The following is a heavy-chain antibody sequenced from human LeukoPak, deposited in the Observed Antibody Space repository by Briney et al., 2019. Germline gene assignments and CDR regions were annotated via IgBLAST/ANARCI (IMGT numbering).Heavy chain of an antibody. V-gene: IGHV4-59*01. Sequence: SETLSLTCTVSGGSISSYYWSWIRQPPGRGLEWIGYIYYSGTTNYNPSLKSRVTISIDTSKNQFSLKLSSVTAADTAVYYCARGLTYYDILTPYYTFPYFDYWGQGTLVTVSS. CDR3: ARGLTYYDILTPYYTFPYFDY. D-gene: IGHD3-9*01. J-gene: IGHJ4*02. CDR2: IYYSGTT. CDR1: GGSISSYY.